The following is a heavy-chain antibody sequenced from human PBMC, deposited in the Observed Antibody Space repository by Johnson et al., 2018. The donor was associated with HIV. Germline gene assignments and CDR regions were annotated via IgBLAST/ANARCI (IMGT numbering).Heavy chain of an antibody. CDR2: INWNSGTI. CDR1: GFTFDDYA. Sequence: VQLVESGGGLVQPGRSLRLSCAASGFTFDDYAMYWVRQGPGKGLEWVSGINWNSGTIGYADSVKGRFTISRDNAKKSLYLQMNSLRAEDTAVYYCARDITPHKEGDAFDIWGQGTMVTVSS. CDR3: ARDITPHKEGDAFDI. J-gene: IGHJ3*02. V-gene: IGHV3-9*01.